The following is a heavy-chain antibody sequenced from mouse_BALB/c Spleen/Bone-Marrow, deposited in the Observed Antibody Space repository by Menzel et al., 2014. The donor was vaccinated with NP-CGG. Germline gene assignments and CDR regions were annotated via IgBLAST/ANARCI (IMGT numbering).Heavy chain of an antibody. D-gene: IGHD1-1*01. CDR3: TRSNYGYWYFDV. CDR2: INPTNGGT. CDR1: GYTFTRYY. Sequence: QVQLQQSGAELVKPGASVKLSCKASGYTFTRYYMNWVKQRPGQGLEWIGEINPTNGGTNFNEKFKSKATLTVDKSSSTAYMQLSSLTSEDSAVYYCTRSNYGYWYFDVWGAGTTVTVSS. V-gene: IGHV1S81*02. J-gene: IGHJ1*01.